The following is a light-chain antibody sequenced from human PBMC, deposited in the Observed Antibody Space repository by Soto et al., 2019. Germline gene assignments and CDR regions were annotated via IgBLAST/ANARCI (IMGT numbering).Light chain of an antibody. CDR2: GNS. CDR1: SSNIGAGYD. CDR3: QSYDISLSGYV. J-gene: IGLJ1*01. V-gene: IGLV1-40*01. Sequence: QSVLTQPPSVSGAPGQRVTISCTGSSSNIGAGYDVHWYQQLPGTAPKLLFYGNSNRPSGVPDRFSGSKSGTSASLAITGLQVEDESDYYCQSYDISLSGYVFGSVTKLTVL.